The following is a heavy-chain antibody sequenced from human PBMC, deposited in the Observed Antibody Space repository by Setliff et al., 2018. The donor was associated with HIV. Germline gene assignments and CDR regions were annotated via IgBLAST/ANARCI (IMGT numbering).Heavy chain of an antibody. J-gene: IGHJ6*02. CDR3: ARQIAEWLDGMDV. V-gene: IGHV5-51*01. Sequence: GESLKISCKGSGTSFTTYWIGWVRQMPGKGLEWMGIIYPDDSDTRYNTSFQGQVTISADKSINTAYLQWSSLKASDTAMYYCARQIAEWLDGMDVWGQGTTVTVSS. CDR1: GTSFTTYW. D-gene: IGHD6-19*01. CDR2: IYPDDSDT.